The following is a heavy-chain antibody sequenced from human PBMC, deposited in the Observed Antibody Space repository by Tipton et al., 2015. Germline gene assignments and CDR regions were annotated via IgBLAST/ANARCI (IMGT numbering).Heavy chain of an antibody. Sequence: GLVKPSQTLSVTCVISGDRVSRSSASWNWIRQSPSRGLEWLGRTYYMSEWSTDYADFVKGRINITGDASKNQFSLHLKSVTPDDTAVYYCARDIYDDGAFLLGSWGQGTLITVSS. V-gene: IGHV6-1*01. CDR2: TYYMSEWST. CDR1: GDRVSRSSAS. J-gene: IGHJ4*02. D-gene: IGHD4/OR15-4a*01. CDR3: ARDIYDDGAFLLGS.